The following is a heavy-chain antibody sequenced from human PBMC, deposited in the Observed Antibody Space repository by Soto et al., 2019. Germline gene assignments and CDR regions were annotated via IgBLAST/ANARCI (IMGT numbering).Heavy chain of an antibody. Sequence: PSETLSLTCTVSGGSISSSSYYWGWILQPPGKGLEWIGSAYYSGSTYYNSALKSRVTISVDTSKNQFSLKLSSLTAADTAVYYCARHGGSAAGTYYYDYWGQGTQVTVSS. J-gene: IGHJ4*02. CDR1: GGSISSSSYY. CDR3: ARHGGSAAGTYYYDY. V-gene: IGHV4-39*01. D-gene: IGHD6-13*01. CDR2: AYYSGST.